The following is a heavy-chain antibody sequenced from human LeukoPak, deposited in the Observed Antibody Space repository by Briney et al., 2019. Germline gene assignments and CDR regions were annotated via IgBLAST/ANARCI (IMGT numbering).Heavy chain of an antibody. CDR2: ISYSGST. CDR1: GGSITNYY. CDR3: ARHGDSSTWSYFDY. Sequence: SETLSLTCTVSGGSITNYYWTWIRQPPGKGLEWIGYISYSGSTNYNPSLKSRVTISVDTSKDQFSLRLTSVTAADTAVYYCARHGDSSTWSYFDYWGQGTLVTVPS. D-gene: IGHD6-13*01. J-gene: IGHJ4*02. V-gene: IGHV4-59*08.